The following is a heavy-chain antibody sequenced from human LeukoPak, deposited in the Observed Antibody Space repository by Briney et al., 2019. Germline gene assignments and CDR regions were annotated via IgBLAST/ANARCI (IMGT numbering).Heavy chain of an antibody. J-gene: IGHJ4*02. CDR3: ARRRRYGSGSYYNPFGY. CDR2: INPNSGGT. D-gene: IGHD3-10*01. V-gene: IGHV1-2*02. CDR1: GYTFTGYY. Sequence: ASVKVSCKASGYTFTGYYMHWVRQAPGQGLEWMGWINPNSGGTNYAQKFQGRVTMTRNTSISTAYMELSSLRSEDTAVYYCARRRRYGSGSYYNPFGYWGQGTLVTVSS.